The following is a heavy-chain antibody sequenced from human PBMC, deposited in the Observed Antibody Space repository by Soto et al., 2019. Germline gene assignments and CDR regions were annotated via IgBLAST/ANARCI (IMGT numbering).Heavy chain of an antibody. CDR2: INPSVGST. Sequence: ASVKVSCKASGYTFTSYYMYWVRQAPGQGLEWVGVINPSVGSTNYAQKFQGRVTMTRDTSTSTVYMELSSLRSEDTAMYYCAREPGGSSHGFAPWGRGTLVTV. CDR1: GYTFTSYY. J-gene: IGHJ5*02. CDR3: AREPGGSSHGFAP. V-gene: IGHV1-46*01. D-gene: IGHD3-16*01.